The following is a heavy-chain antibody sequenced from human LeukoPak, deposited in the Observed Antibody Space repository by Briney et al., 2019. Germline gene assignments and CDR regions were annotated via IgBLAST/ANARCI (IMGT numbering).Heavy chain of an antibody. CDR3: ARAAYDFWSGYPNWFDP. Sequence: GASVKVSCKASGGTFISYAISWVRQAPGQGLEWMGGIIPIFGTANYAQKFQGRVTITADKSTSTAYMELSSLRSEDTAVYYCARAAYDFWSGYPNWFDPWGQGTLVTVSS. CDR2: IIPIFGTA. CDR1: GGTFISYA. V-gene: IGHV1-69*06. D-gene: IGHD3-3*01. J-gene: IGHJ5*02.